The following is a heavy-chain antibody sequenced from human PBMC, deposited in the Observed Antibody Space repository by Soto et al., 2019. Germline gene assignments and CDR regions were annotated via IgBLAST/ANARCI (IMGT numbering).Heavy chain of an antibody. Sequence: GASVKVSCKASGGTFSSYAISWVRQAPGQGLEWMGGIIPIFGTANYAQKFQGRVTITADESTSTAYMELSSLRSGDTAVYYCARGDSIFGVVTTFYYYYGMDVWGPGTTVTVSS. J-gene: IGHJ6*02. V-gene: IGHV1-69*13. CDR2: IIPIFGTA. CDR3: ARGDSIFGVVTTFYYYYGMDV. D-gene: IGHD3-3*01. CDR1: GGTFSSYA.